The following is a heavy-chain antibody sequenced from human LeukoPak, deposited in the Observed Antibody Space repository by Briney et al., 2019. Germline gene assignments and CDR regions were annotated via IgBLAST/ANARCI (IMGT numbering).Heavy chain of an antibody. V-gene: IGHV4-61*02. Sequence: PSETLSLTCTVSGGSISSGSYYWSWIRQPAGKGLEWIGRIYTSGSTNYNPSLKSRVTISVDTSKNQFPLKLSSVTAADTAVYYCARECSGDSCYSGNYWGQGTLVTVSS. CDR1: GGSISSGSYY. J-gene: IGHJ4*02. D-gene: IGHD2-15*01. CDR2: IYTSGST. CDR3: ARECSGDSCYSGNY.